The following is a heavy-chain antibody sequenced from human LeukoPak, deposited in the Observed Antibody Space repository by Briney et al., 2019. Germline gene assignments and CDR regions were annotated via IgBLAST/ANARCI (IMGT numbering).Heavy chain of an antibody. D-gene: IGHD4-23*01. CDR2: ISSSGSTI. J-gene: IGHJ4*02. CDR1: GFTFSSYG. CDR3: ARGKGVTLFDY. V-gene: IGHV3-48*04. Sequence: GGSLRLSCAASGFTFSSYGMHWVRQAPGKGLEWVSYISSSGSTIYYADSVKGRFTISRDNAKNSLYLQMNSLRAEDTAVYYCARGKGVTLFDYWGQGTLVTVSS.